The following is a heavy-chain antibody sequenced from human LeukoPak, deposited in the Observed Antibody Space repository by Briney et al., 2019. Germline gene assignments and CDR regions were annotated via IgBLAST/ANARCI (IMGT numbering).Heavy chain of an antibody. J-gene: IGHJ4*02. Sequence: PGGSLRLSCAASGFTLSSYWMSWVRQAPGKGLEWVANIKQDGSEKYYVDSVKGRFTISRDNAKNSLYLQMNSLRAEDTAVYYCARVVVEWELPAHFGYWGQGTLVTVSS. V-gene: IGHV3-7*01. CDR3: ARVVVEWELPAHFGY. CDR2: IKQDGSEK. D-gene: IGHD1-26*01. CDR1: GFTLSSYW.